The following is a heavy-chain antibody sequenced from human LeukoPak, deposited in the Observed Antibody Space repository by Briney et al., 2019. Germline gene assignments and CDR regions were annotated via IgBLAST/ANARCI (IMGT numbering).Heavy chain of an antibody. Sequence: ASVKVSCKASGYSFTNYAMNWVRQAPGQGLEWMGWINTNTGNPTYAQGFTGRFVFSLDTSVSTAYLQISSLKAEDTAVYYCARVSGGSYYYYYMDVWGKGTTVTVSS. CDR2: INTNTGNP. CDR1: GYSFTNYA. CDR3: ARVSGGSYYYYYMDV. V-gene: IGHV7-4-1*02. D-gene: IGHD2-15*01. J-gene: IGHJ6*03.